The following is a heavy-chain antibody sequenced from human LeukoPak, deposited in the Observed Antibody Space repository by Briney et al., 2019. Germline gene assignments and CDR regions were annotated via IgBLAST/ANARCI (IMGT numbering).Heavy chain of an antibody. D-gene: IGHD1-26*01. J-gene: IGHJ4*02. CDR1: GYTFTGYY. V-gene: IGHV1-2*02. CDR2: INPNSGGT. Sequence: SVKVSCKASGYTFTGYYMHWVRQAPGQGLEWMGWINPNSGGTNYAQKFQGRVTMTRDTSISTAYMELSRLRSDDTAVYYCARVASGGSYLLSFDYWGQGTLVTVSS. CDR3: ARVASGGSYLLSFDY.